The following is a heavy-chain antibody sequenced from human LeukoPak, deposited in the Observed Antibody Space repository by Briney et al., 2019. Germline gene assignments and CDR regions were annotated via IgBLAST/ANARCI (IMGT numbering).Heavy chain of an antibody. CDR2: IIPIFGIA. CDR3: ARCSRGYSYGSFDY. V-gene: IGHV1-69*04. D-gene: IGHD5-18*01. Sequence: SVKVSCKASGGTFSSYAISWVRQAPGQGLEWMGRIIPIFGIANYAQKFQGRVTITADKSTSTTYMELSSLRSEDTAVYYCARCSRGYSYGSFDYWGQGTLVTVSS. J-gene: IGHJ4*02. CDR1: GGTFSSYA.